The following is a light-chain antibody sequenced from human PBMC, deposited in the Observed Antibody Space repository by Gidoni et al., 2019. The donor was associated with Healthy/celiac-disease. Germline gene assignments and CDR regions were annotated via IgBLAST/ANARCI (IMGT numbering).Light chain of an antibody. J-gene: IGKJ4*01. V-gene: IGKV3-11*01. CDR3: QQRSNWRPKRT. CDR1: QSVSSY. CDR2: DAS. Sequence: EIVLTQSPAILSLSPGERATLSCRASQSVSSYLAWYQQKPGQAPRLLIYDASNRATGIPARFSGSWSGADFTLTISSLEPEDFAVYYCQQRSNWRPKRTFGGGTKVEIK.